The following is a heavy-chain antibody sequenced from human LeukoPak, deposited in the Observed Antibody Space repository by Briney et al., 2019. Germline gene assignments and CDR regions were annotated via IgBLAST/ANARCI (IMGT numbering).Heavy chain of an antibody. CDR3: ARGEVRGLGMDV. Sequence: SETLSLTCTVSGGSISSYYWSWIRQPPWKALEWIGCIYYSGSTSYNSSLKSRVTISVDTSKNQFSLKLTSVTAADTAVYYCARGEVRGLGMDVWGQGTTVTVSS. D-gene: IGHD3-10*01. CDR2: IYYSGST. V-gene: IGHV4-59*12. CDR1: GGSISSYY. J-gene: IGHJ6*02.